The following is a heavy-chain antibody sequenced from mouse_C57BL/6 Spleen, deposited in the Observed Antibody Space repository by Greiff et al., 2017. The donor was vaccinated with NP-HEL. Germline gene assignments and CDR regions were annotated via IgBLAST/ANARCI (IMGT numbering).Heavy chain of an antibody. V-gene: IGHV1-19*01. CDR2: INPYNGGT. CDR1: GYTFTDYY. D-gene: IGHD1-1*01. Sequence: VQLQQSGPVLVKPGASVKMSCKASGYTFTDYYMNWVKQSHGKSLEWIGVINPYNGGTSYNQKFKGKATLTVDKSSSTAYMELNSLTSEDSAVYYCASSGDYYGSSPLAMDYWGQGTSVTVSS. CDR3: ASSGDYYGSSPLAMDY. J-gene: IGHJ4*01.